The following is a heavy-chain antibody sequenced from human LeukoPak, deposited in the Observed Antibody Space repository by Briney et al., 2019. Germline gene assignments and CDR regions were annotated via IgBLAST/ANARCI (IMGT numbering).Heavy chain of an antibody. CDR1: GGSFSGYY. D-gene: IGHD2-2*01. V-gene: IGHV4-34*01. CDR3: ARMSPVVVAPGTDRWFDP. Sequence: PSETLSLTCAVYGGSFSGYYWSWIRQPPGKGLEWIGEINHSGSTNYNPSLKSRVTISVDTSKNQFSLKLSSVTAADTAVYYCARMSPVVVAPGTDRWFDPWGQGTLVTVSS. CDR2: INHSGST. J-gene: IGHJ5*02.